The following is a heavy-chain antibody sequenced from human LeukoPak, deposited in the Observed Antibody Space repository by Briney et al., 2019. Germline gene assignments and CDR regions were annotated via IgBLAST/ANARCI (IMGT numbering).Heavy chain of an antibody. CDR1: GFTFSSYG. J-gene: IGHJ4*02. Sequence: GGSLRLSCAASGFTFSSYGMHWVRQIPGKELEWVAVISYDGSNKYYADSVKGRFTISRDNSKNTLDLQMNSLRAEDTAVYYCARSGKIYFDWLLDYWGQGTLVTVSS. D-gene: IGHD3-9*01. V-gene: IGHV3-30*03. CDR3: ARSGKIYFDWLLDY. CDR2: ISYDGSNK.